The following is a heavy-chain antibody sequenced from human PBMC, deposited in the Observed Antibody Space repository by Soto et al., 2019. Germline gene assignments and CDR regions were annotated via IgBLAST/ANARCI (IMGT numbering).Heavy chain of an antibody. CDR2: ISSSSSYI. CDR1: GFTFSSYS. V-gene: IGHV3-21*01. J-gene: IGHJ4*02. Sequence: GGSLRLSCAASGFTFSSYSMNWVRQAPGKGLEWVSSISSSSSYIYYADSVKGRFTISRDNAKNSLYLQMNSLRAEDTAVYYCARDGYCSGGSCYPDYWGQGTLVTVSS. D-gene: IGHD2-15*01. CDR3: ARDGYCSGGSCYPDY.